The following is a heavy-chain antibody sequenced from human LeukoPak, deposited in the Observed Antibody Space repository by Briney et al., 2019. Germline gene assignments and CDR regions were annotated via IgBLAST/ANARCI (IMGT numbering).Heavy chain of an antibody. CDR1: GGSFSGYY. V-gene: IGHV4-31*11. D-gene: IGHD1-26*01. CDR2: IHYNGST. CDR3: ARVVGDTTMDY. J-gene: IGHJ4*02. Sequence: TSETLSLTCAVYGGSFSGYYWSWIRQHPGKGLEWIGYIHYNGSTYYNPSLKSRVTISVDTSKNHFSLKLSSVTAADTAVYYCARVVGDTTMDYWGQGTLVTVSS.